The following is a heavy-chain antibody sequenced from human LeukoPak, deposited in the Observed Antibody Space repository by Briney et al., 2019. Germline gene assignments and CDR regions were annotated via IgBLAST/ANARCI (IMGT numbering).Heavy chain of an antibody. CDR2: IYYSGST. CDR1: GGSISSYY. CDR3: ARIPNNIAVASYYYYGMDV. J-gene: IGHJ6*02. V-gene: IGHV4-59*01. D-gene: IGHD6-19*01. Sequence: SETLSLTCTVSGGSISSYYWSWIRQPPGKGLEWIGYIYYSGSTNYNPSLKSRVTISVDTSKNQFSLKLSSVTAADTAVYYCARIPNNIAVASYYYYGMDVWGRGTTVTVSS.